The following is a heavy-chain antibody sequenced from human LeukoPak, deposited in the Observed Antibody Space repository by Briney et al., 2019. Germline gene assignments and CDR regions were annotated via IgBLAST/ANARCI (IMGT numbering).Heavy chain of an antibody. V-gene: IGHV1-69*13. CDR1: GGTFSSYA. D-gene: IGHD3-10*01. Sequence: SVKVSCKASGGTFSSYAISWVRQAPGQGLEWMGGIIPIFGTANYAQKFQGRVTITADESTSTAYMELSSLRSEDTAVYYCARDPKGTMVRGVFFDYWGQGTLVTLSS. CDR2: IIPIFGTA. J-gene: IGHJ4*02. CDR3: ARDPKGTMVRGVFFDY.